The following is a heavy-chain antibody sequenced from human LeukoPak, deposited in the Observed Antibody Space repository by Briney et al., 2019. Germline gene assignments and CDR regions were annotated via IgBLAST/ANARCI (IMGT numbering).Heavy chain of an antibody. CDR1: DGSFSGYY. CDR3: AGDGYNDISGYYLYDS. V-gene: IGHV4-34*01. Sequence: SETLSLTCAVYDGSFSGYYWSWIRQPPGKGLEWIGEINHSGSTNYNPSLKSRVIISVDTSKNQFFLKLASVTAADTAVYYCAGDGYNDISGYYLYDSWGQGTLVTVSS. D-gene: IGHD3-22*01. CDR2: INHSGST. J-gene: IGHJ4*02.